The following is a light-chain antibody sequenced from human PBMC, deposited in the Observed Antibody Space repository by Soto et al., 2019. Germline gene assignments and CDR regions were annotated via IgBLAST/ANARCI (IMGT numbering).Light chain of an antibody. Sequence: EVVLTQSPATLSLAPGERATLSCRSSQFLSSYLAWYQQKPGQPPRLLIYDTSNRATGIPARFSGSRSGTDFTLTISSLEPEDFGVYYCQQRSNWPSITFGQGTRLEIK. J-gene: IGKJ5*01. CDR2: DTS. CDR3: QQRSNWPSIT. CDR1: QFLSSY. V-gene: IGKV3-11*01.